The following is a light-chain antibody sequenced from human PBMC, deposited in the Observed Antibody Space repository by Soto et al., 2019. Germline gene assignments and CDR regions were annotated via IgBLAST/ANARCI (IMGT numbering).Light chain of an antibody. CDR3: SSYTSSSTLL. CDR1: SSDVGDYDY. CDR2: EVS. Sequence: PASVSGSPGQSITISCTGTSSDVGDYDYVSWYQHHPGKAPKLMIYEVSNRPSGVSNRFSASKSGNTASLTISGLQTEDEADYYCSSYTSSSTLLFGTGTKVTVL. J-gene: IGLJ1*01. V-gene: IGLV2-14*01.